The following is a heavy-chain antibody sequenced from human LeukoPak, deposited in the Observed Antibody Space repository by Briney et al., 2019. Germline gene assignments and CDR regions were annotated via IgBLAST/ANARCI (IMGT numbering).Heavy chain of an antibody. CDR2: ISYDGSNK. J-gene: IGHJ4*02. CDR3: AKGKHDYGDYDDYFDY. V-gene: IGHV3-30*18. D-gene: IGHD4-17*01. Sequence: QSGGSLRLSCAASGFTFGNFDMHWVRQAPGKGLEWVAVISYDGSNKYYADSVKGRFTISRDNSKNTLYLQMNSLRAEDTAVYYCAKGKHDYGDYDDYFDYWGQGTLVTVSS. CDR1: GFTFGNFD.